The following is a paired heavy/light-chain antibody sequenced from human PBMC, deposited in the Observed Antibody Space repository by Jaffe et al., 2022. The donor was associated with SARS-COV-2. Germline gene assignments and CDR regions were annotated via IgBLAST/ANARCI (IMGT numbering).Heavy chain of an antibody. J-gene: IGHJ4*02. V-gene: IGHV4-34*01. CDR1: GGSFSDHY. CDR2: ISQGEGI. CDR3: AGGPDHAKQGY. Sequence: QVQLQQWGAGLLRPSETLSLTCGVYGGSFSDHYCDWIRQSPDKGLEWIGEISQGEGIRYNPSLRSRVIISLDMSRTHCTLNLNSLTAADTAMYYCAGGPDHAKQGYWGQGTLVTVSS.
Light chain of an antibody. Sequence: DIVMTQSPDSLAVSLGERATINCKSSQNVLHSPNNKNYLGWFQQKPGQPPKLLIYWASIRESGVPDRFSGSGSGTDFTLTISSLQAEDVAVYYCQQYYSLPRTFGQGTKVEIK. J-gene: IGKJ1*01. CDR2: WAS. CDR1: QNVLHSPNNKNY. CDR3: QQYYSLPRT. V-gene: IGKV4-1*01.